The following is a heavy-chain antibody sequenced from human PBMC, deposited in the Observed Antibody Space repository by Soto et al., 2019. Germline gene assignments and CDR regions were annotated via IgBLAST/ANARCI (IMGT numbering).Heavy chain of an antibody. D-gene: IGHD5-18*01. Sequence: GGSLRLSCAASGFTFSSYWMSWVRQAPGKGLEWVANIKQDGSGKYYVDSVKGRFTISRDNAKNSLYLQMNSLRAEDTAVYYCASEYSYGYYPFDYWGQGTLVTVSS. CDR3: ASEYSYGYYPFDY. J-gene: IGHJ4*02. V-gene: IGHV3-7*05. CDR2: IKQDGSGK. CDR1: GFTFSSYW.